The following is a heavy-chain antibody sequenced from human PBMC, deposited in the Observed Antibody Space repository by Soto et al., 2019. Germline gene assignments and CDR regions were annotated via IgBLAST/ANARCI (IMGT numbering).Heavy chain of an antibody. CDR3: ARDADFWSGPDY. CDR1: GYTFTSYY. V-gene: IGHV1-46*01. D-gene: IGHD3-3*01. Sequence: GASVKVSCKASGYTFTSYYVHWVRQAPGQGLEWMGMINPGGGSTSYAQKFQGRVTMTRDTSTSTVYMELSSLRSEDTAVYFCARDADFWSGPDYWGQGTLATVSS. CDR2: INPGGGST. J-gene: IGHJ4*02.